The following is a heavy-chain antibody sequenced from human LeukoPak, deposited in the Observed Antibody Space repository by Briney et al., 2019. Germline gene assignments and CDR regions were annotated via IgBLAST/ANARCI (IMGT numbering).Heavy chain of an antibody. CDR2: IYYSGST. J-gene: IGHJ5*02. CDR3: ARRRGTYYYDSSGYYGKNWFDP. CDR1: GGSISSYY. D-gene: IGHD3-22*01. V-gene: IGHV4-59*08. Sequence: SETLSLTCTVSGGSISSYYWSWIRQPPGKGLEWIGYIYYSGSTNYNPSLKSRVTISVDTSKNQFSLKLSSVTAADTAVYYCARRRGTYYYDSSGYYGKNWFDPWGQGTLVTVSS.